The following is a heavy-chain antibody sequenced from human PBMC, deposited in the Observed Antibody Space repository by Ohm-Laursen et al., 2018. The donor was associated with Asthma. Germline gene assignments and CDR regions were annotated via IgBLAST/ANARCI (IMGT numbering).Heavy chain of an antibody. CDR1: GASVGDSD. V-gene: IGHV4-59*02. Sequence: SETLSLTCAVSGASVGDSDWSLVRQPPGREVEFIAYILFRGGANYNPSLKSRVTLSTDTSKNQVSLRLSSVSAADTALYFCARLDWAQSMFDSWGQGTLVTVSS. CDR3: ARLDWAQSMFDS. D-gene: IGHD3-9*01. CDR2: ILFRGGA. J-gene: IGHJ4*02.